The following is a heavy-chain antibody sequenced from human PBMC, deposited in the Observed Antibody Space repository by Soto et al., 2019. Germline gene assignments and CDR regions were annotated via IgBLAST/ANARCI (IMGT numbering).Heavy chain of an antibody. J-gene: IGHJ4*02. D-gene: IGHD3-9*01. Sequence: GGSLRLSCAASGFTFDDYGMSWVRQAPGKGLEWVSGINWNGGSTGYADSVKGRFTISRDNAKNSLYLQMNSLRAEDTALYHCARDSVPLRYFDWLLGGGYFDYWGQGTLVTVSS. CDR3: ARDSVPLRYFDWLLGGGYFDY. CDR1: GFTFDDYG. CDR2: INWNGGST. V-gene: IGHV3-20*01.